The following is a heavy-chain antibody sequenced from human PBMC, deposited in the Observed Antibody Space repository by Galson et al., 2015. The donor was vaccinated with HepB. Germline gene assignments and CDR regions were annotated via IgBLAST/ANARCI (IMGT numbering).Heavy chain of an antibody. Sequence: SLRLSCATSGFTFSSYSINWVRQAPGKGLEWVSSISTDANYIYYADSMKGRFTISRDNAQNSAYLQINSLRVEDTAVYFFARVFFPWADSPYYFHGMDVWGQGTTVTVSS. V-gene: IGHV3-21*06. J-gene: IGHJ6*02. CDR3: ARVFFPWADSPYYFHGMDV. CDR2: ISTDANYI. D-gene: IGHD2-15*01. CDR1: GFTFSSYS.